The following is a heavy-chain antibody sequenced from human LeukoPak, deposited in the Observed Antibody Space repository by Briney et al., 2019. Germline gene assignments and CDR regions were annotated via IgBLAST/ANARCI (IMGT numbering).Heavy chain of an antibody. J-gene: IGHJ3*01. CDR1: GYTFTGYY. V-gene: IGHV1-2*02. CDR2: INPNTGGT. CDR3: TRSVDAFDF. Sequence: ASVKVSCKASGYTFTGYYMHWVRQAPGQGLEWMGCINPNTGGTNYAQKFQGRVTMTRDTSINTAYMELNRLISDDTAVYYCTRSVDAFDFWGQGTMVTVSS.